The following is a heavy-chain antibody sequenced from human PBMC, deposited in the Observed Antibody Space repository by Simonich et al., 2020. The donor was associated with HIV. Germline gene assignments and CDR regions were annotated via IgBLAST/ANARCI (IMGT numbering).Heavy chain of an antibody. CDR2: INHRGST. CDR3: ARLTVYSYGTYYFDY. Sequence: QVQLQQWGAGLLKPSETLSLTCAVYGGSFNGYYWSWIRQPPGKGLEWIGEINHRGSTNYNPALKSRVTISVDTSKKQFSLKVRSVTVADTALYYCARLTVYSYGTYYFDYWGQGTLVTVSS. CDR1: GGSFNGYY. D-gene: IGHD5-18*01. J-gene: IGHJ4*02. V-gene: IGHV4-34*01.